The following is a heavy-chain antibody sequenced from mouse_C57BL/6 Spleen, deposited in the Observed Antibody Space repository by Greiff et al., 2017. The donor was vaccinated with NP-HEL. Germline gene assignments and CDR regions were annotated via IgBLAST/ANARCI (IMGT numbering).Heavy chain of an antibody. J-gene: IGHJ2*01. V-gene: IGHV1-9*01. CDR1: GYTFTGYW. CDR3: ARGGDWERGDYADY. Sequence: QVQLQQSGAELMKPGASVKLSCKATGYTFTGYWIEWVKQRPGHGLEWIGEILPGSGSTNYNEKFKGKATFTADTSYNTAYIQLSSLTTEDSATYDWARGGDWERGDYADYWGQGTTLTVSS. D-gene: IGHD4-1*01. CDR2: ILPGSGST.